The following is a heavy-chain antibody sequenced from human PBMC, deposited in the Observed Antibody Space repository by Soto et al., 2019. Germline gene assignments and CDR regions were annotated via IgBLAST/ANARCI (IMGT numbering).Heavy chain of an antibody. CDR1: GFTFSSYA. Sequence: GVSLRLSCAASGFTFSSYAMHWVRQAPGKGLEWVAVISYDGSNKYYADSVKGRFTISRDNSKNTLYLQMNSLRAEDTAVYYCARVGPPYYDFWSGYYSPGHYYGMDVWGQGTTVTVSS. D-gene: IGHD3-3*01. V-gene: IGHV3-30-3*01. CDR2: ISYDGSNK. CDR3: ARVGPPYYDFWSGYYSPGHYYGMDV. J-gene: IGHJ6*02.